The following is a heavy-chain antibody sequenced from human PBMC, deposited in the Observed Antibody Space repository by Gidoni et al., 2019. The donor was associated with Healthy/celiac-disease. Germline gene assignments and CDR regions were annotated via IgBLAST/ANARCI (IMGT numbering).Heavy chain of an antibody. CDR1: GFTFSSYG. CDR2: ISYDGSNK. J-gene: IGHJ3*02. CDR3: AKGQGYCSSTSCYGGDAFDI. D-gene: IGHD2-2*01. Sequence: QVQLVESGGGVVQPGRSLRLSCAASGFTFSSYGMHWVRQAPGKGLEWVAVISYDGSNKYYADSVKGRFTISRDNSKNTLYLQMNSLRAEDTAVYYCAKGQGYCSSTSCYGGDAFDIWGQGTMVTVSS. V-gene: IGHV3-30*18.